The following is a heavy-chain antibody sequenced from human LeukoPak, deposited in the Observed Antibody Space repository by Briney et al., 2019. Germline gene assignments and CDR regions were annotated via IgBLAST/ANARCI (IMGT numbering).Heavy chain of an antibody. Sequence: GGSLRLSCTASGFPFIEYSMNWVRQVPGKGLEWIAYIGIDSGNTKYADSVRGRFTISADKTKQSLYLQMISLRVDDTAVYYCARDHNYAFDNWGQGTLVSVAS. V-gene: IGHV3-48*01. CDR2: IGIDSGNT. CDR3: ARDHNYAFDN. J-gene: IGHJ4*02. CDR1: GFPFIEYS. D-gene: IGHD1-1*01.